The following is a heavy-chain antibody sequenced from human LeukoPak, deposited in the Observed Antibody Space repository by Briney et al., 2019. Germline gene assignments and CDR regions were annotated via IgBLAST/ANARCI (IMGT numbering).Heavy chain of an antibody. Sequence: SGGSLRLSCAASGLSFSSYAMSWVRQAPGKGLEWVSFISGSSDLTTYADSVKGRFTISRDNSKNALFLQMKSLRAEDTAVYYCVKEGFYFFDNWGPGILVTVSS. CDR2: ISGSSDLT. CDR1: GLSFSSYA. J-gene: IGHJ4*02. V-gene: IGHV3-23*01. CDR3: VKEGFYFFDN. D-gene: IGHD2/OR15-2a*01.